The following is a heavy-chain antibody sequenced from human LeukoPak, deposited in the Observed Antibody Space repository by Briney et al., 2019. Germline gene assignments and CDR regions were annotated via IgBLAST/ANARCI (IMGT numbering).Heavy chain of an antibody. CDR2: IKQDGSEK. CDR3: ARDWFSSGPQTDAFDI. Sequence: GGSLRLSRAASGFTFSNYWMSWVRQAPGKGLEWVANIKQDGSEKYYVDSVKGRFTVSRDNAKNSLYLQMNSLRAEDTAVYYCARDWFSSGPQTDAFDIWGQGTMVTVSS. V-gene: IGHV3-7*01. CDR1: GFTFSNYW. J-gene: IGHJ3*02. D-gene: IGHD6-19*01.